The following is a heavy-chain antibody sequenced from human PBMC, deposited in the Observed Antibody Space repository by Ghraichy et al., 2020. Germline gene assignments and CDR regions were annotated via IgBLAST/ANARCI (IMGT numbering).Heavy chain of an antibody. Sequence: GGSLRLSCAASGFTFSSYWMSWVRQAPGKGLEWVANIKQDGSEKYYVDSVKGRFTISRDNAKNSLYLQMNSLRAEDTAVYYCARGGSRDGYNYPGHFDYWGQGTLVTVSS. J-gene: IGHJ4*02. V-gene: IGHV3-7*01. CDR2: IKQDGSEK. CDR1: GFTFSSYW. CDR3: ARGGSRDGYNYPGHFDY. D-gene: IGHD5-24*01.